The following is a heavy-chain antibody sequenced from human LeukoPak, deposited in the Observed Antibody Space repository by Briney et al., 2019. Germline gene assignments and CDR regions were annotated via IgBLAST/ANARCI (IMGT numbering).Heavy chain of an antibody. D-gene: IGHD4-17*01. CDR2: INWNGGST. V-gene: IGHV3-20*04. CDR1: GFTFSSYW. Sequence: PGGSLRLSCAASGFTFSSYWMTWVRQAPGKGLEWVSGINWNGGSTGYADSVKGRFTISRDNSQNTLYLQMNSLRPEDTAVYYCAKGGASVTRYVDYWGQGTLVTVSS. J-gene: IGHJ4*02. CDR3: AKGGASVTRYVDY.